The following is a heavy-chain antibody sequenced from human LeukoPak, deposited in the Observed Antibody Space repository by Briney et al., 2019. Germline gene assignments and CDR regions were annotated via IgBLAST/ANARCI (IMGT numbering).Heavy chain of an antibody. V-gene: IGHV3-23*01. Sequence: GASLRLSCAASGFTFSNYDMSWVRQAPGEGLEWVSAITGGGSGIYYVDSMKTPFIISRDNSKNTLYLQINSLRAEYTAVYYCAKWGDYDVLTGYYVSDYWGQGTLVTVSS. CDR3: AKWGDYDVLTGYYVSDY. J-gene: IGHJ4*02. D-gene: IGHD3-9*01. CDR2: ITGGGSGI. CDR1: GFTFSNYD.